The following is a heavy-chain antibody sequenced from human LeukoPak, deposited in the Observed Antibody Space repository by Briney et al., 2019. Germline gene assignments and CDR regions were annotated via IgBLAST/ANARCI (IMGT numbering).Heavy chain of an antibody. CDR3: ARGPSGSYGFRFDP. CDR1: GGSISSSY. V-gene: IGHV4-59*01. CDR2: IYYSGNT. D-gene: IGHD1-26*01. J-gene: IGHJ5*02. Sequence: SETLSLTCTVSGGSISSSYWSWIRQPPGKGLEWIGYIYYSGNTNYNPSLKSRVTVSVDTSKNQFSLRQSSVTAADTAVYYCARGPSGSYGFRFDPWGQGTLVTVSS.